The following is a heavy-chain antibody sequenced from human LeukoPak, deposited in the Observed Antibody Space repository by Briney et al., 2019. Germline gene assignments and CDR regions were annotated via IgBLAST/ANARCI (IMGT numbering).Heavy chain of an antibody. Sequence: GASVKVSCKVSGYTLTELSMHWVRQAPGKGLEWMGGFDPEDGETIYAQKFQGRVTMTEDTSTDTAYMELSSLRSEDTAVYYCATDVTSTATFDYWGQGTLVTVSS. CDR3: ATDVTSTATFDY. V-gene: IGHV1-24*01. CDR2: FDPEDGET. CDR1: GYTLTELS. D-gene: IGHD4-17*01. J-gene: IGHJ4*02.